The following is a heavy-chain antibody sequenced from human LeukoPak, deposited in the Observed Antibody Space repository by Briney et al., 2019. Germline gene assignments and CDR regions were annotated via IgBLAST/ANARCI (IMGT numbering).Heavy chain of an antibody. CDR3: ARVIVVVPAAVNWFDP. J-gene: IGHJ5*02. V-gene: IGHV4-39*07. CDR2: IYYSGST. Sequence: SETLSLTCTVSGGSISSSSYYWGWIRQPPGKGLEWIVSIYYSGSTYYNPALKSRVTISVDTSKNQFSLKLSSVTAADTAVYYCARVIVVVPAAVNWFDPWGQGTLVTVSS. D-gene: IGHD2-2*01. CDR1: GGSISSSSYY.